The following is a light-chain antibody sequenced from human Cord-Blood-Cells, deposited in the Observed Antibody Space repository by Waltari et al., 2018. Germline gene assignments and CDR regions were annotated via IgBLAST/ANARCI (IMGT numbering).Light chain of an antibody. J-gene: IGLJ3*02. CDR2: EGS. CDR1: SSDVGSYNL. CDR3: CSYAGSSTWV. V-gene: IGLV2-23*01. Sequence: QSALTQPASVSGSPGQSITISCTGPSSDVGSYNLVSWYQQHPDKAPKLMIYEGSKLPSGVSDRFSGSKSGNTASLTISGLQAEDEADYYCCSYAGSSTWVFGGGTKLTVL.